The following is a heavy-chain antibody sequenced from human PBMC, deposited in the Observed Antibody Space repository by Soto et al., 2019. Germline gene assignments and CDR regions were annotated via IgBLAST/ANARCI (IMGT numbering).Heavy chain of an antibody. V-gene: IGHV4-39*01. Sequence: SETLSLTCTVSGGSISSSSYYWGWIRQPPGKGLEWIGSIYYSGSTYYNPSLKSRVTISVDTSKNQFSLKLSSVTAADTAVYYCARYYYDSSGYYYFDYWGQGTLVTVSS. D-gene: IGHD3-22*01. J-gene: IGHJ4*02. CDR3: ARYYYDSSGYYYFDY. CDR1: GGSISSSSYY. CDR2: IYYSGST.